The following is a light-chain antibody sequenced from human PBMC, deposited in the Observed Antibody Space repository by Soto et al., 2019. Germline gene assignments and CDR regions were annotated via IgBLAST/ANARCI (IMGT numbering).Light chain of an antibody. CDR3: QTWCTGSWV. CDR2: LNSDGSH. CDR1: SGHSSYA. J-gene: IGLJ3*02. Sequence: QLVLTQSPSASASLGASVKLTCTLSSGHSSYAIAWHQQQPEKGPRYLMKLNSDGSHSKGDGIPDRFSGSSSGAERYLTISSLQSEDEADYYCQTWCTGSWVFGGGTKLTVL. V-gene: IGLV4-69*01.